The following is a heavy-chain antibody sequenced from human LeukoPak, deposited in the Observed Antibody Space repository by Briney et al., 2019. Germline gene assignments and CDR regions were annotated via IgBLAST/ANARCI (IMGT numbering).Heavy chain of an antibody. CDR2: IYHSGST. CDR1: GYSISSGYY. CDR3: ARGGGSYSDY. D-gene: IGHD1-26*01. Sequence: ASETLSLTCTVSGYSISSGYYWGWIRQPPGKGLEWIGSIYHSGSTYYNPSLKSRVTISVDTSKNQFSLKLSSVTAADTAVYYCARGGGSYSDYWGQGTLVTVSS. J-gene: IGHJ4*02. V-gene: IGHV4-38-2*02.